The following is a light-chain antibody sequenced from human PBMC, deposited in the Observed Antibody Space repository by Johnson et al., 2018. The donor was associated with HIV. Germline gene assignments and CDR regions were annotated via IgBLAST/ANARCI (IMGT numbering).Light chain of an antibody. CDR1: SSNIGSNT. CDR2: RNN. Sequence: QSVLTQPPSASGTPGQRVTISCSGSSSNIGSNTVNWYQQLPGTAPKLLIYRNNPRPSGVPDRFSGSTSGTSASLALSGLQAEDEADYYCAAWDDSLNVPVFGTGTKVTVL. J-gene: IGLJ1*01. CDR3: AAWDDSLNVPV. V-gene: IGLV1-44*01.